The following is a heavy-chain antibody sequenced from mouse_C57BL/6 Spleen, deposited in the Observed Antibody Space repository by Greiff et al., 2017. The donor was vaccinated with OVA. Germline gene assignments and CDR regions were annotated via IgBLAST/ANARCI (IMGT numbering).Heavy chain of an antibody. J-gene: IGHJ4*01. D-gene: IGHD3-1*01. Sequence: EVKVVESGGGLVKPGGSLKLSCAASGFTFSSYAMSWVRQTPEKRLEWVATISDGGSYTYYPDNVKGRFTISRDNAKNNLYLQMSHLKSEDTAMYYCARKGTRTENYAMDYWGQGTSVTVSS. CDR1: GFTFSSYA. CDR3: ARKGTRTENYAMDY. V-gene: IGHV5-4*03. CDR2: ISDGGSYT.